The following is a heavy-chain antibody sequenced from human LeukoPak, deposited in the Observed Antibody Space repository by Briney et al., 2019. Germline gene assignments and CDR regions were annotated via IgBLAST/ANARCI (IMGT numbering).Heavy chain of an antibody. V-gene: IGHV3-23*01. CDR2: ISGSGDAP. Sequence: KAGGSLRLSCAASGFTFSRNAMSWVRQAPGKGLEWVSAISGSGDAPYYADSVKGRFTISRDNSKNTLYLQMNNLRVEDTAVYYCARDRDAFDIWGQGTMVTVSS. CDR1: GFTFSRNA. CDR3: ARDRDAFDI. J-gene: IGHJ3*02.